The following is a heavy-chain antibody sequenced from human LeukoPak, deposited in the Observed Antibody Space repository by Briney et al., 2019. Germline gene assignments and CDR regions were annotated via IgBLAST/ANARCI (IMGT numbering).Heavy chain of an antibody. CDR3: ARHMGHTGYFDF. D-gene: IGHD1-26*01. V-gene: IGHV1-2*02. Sequence: ASVKVSCKASGYTFTGYYIHWVRQAPGHGLEWMGWISSNNGVTNYAQKFQDRVTLTRDISISTVYMELNRLTSDDTAVYYCARHMGHTGYFDFWGQGTLVTVSS. CDR2: ISSNNGVT. CDR1: GYTFTGYY. J-gene: IGHJ4*02.